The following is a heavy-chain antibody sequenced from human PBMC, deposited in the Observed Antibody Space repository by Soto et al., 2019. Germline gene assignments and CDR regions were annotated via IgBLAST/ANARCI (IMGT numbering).Heavy chain of an antibody. D-gene: IGHD5-18*01. CDR2: INPNSGGT. J-gene: IGHJ4*02. CDR3: ASGKDTAMAQFDY. V-gene: IGHV1-2*04. CDR1: GYTFTGYY. Sequence: QVQLVQSGAEVKKPGASVKVSCKASGYTFTGYYMHWVRQAPGQGLEWMGWINPNSGGTNYAQKFQGWVTMTRDTSIRTADRELSRLRADDTAVYYCASGKDTAMAQFDYWGQGTLVTVSS.